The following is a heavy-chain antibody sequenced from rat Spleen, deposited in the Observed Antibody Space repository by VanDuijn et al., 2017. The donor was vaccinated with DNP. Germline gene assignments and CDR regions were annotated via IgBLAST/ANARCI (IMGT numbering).Heavy chain of an antibody. J-gene: IGHJ2*01. CDR2: ISYSGST. D-gene: IGHD1-7*01. CDR1: GSTITGGYD. V-gene: IGHV3-4*01. Sequence: EIHLQESGPGLVKPSQSLSLTCSVTGSTITGGYDWSWIRKFPGNKMEYIGHISYSGSTNYNPSLRSRISITRDTSKNHFFLHLNSVTTEDTATYYCARWTRYFDYWGQGVMVTVSS. CDR3: ARWTRYFDY.